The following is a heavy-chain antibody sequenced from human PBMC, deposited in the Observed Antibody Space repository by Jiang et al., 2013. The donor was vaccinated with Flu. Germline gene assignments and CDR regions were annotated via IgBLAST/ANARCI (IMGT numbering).Heavy chain of an antibody. CDR2: IYSSGST. CDR1: GGSIRSYY. D-gene: IGHD2-21*02. J-gene: IGHJ5*01. CDR3: ARQGAYCGGDCYLWDS. V-gene: IGHV4-59*08. Sequence: GSGLVKPSETLSLTCTVSGGSIRSYYWSWIRQPPGKGLEWIGYIYSSGSTNYNPSLKSRVTISVDTSKNQFSLNLSSVTAADTAVYYCARQGAYCGGDCYLWDSWG.